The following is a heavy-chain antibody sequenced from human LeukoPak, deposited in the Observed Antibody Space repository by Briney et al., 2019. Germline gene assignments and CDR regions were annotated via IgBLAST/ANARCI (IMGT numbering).Heavy chain of an antibody. J-gene: IGHJ4*02. CDR3: AGTSTGTRGGYDV. V-gene: IGHV1-8*01. D-gene: IGHD1-1*01. Sequence: ASVKVSCKASGYTFTSYDINWVRQASGQGLEWMGWINPNSGNTGFTQKFQGRVTMTRSTSISTAYMELSSLTSDDTAVYYCAGTSTGTRGGYDVWGQGTLVTVSS. CDR1: GYTFTSYD. CDR2: INPNSGNT.